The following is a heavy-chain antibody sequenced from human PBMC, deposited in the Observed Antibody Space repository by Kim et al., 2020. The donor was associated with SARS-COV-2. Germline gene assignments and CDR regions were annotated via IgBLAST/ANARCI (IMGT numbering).Heavy chain of an antibody. D-gene: IGHD3-10*01. CDR2: IYYSGST. CDR1: GGSISSGGYY. V-gene: IGHV4-31*03. J-gene: IGHJ6*02. CDR3: ARDKSNYYGSDPWGV. Sequence: SETLSLTCTVSGGSISSGGYYWSWIRQHPGKGLEWIGYIYYSGSTYYNPSLKSRVTISVDTSKNQFSLKLSSVTAADTAVYYCARDKSNYYGSDPWGVWGQGTTVTVSS.